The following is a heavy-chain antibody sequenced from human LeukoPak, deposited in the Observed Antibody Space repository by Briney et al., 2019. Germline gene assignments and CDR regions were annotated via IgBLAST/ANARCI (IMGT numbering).Heavy chain of an antibody. Sequence: GGSLRLSCAASGFTFSSYSMNWVRQAPGKGLEWVSSISSSSSYIYYADSVKGRFTISRDNAKNSLYLQMNSQRAEDTAVYYCAREMGGAFDIWGQGTMVTVSS. CDR2: ISSSSSYI. D-gene: IGHD1-26*01. J-gene: IGHJ3*02. V-gene: IGHV3-21*01. CDR3: AREMGGAFDI. CDR1: GFTFSSYS.